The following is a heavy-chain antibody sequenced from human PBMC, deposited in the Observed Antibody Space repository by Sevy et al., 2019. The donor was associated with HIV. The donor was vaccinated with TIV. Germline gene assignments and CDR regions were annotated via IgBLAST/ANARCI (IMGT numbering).Heavy chain of an antibody. Sequence: GGSLRLSCVASGFNFNIYSMSWVRQAPGKGLEWVSTLSFGCGRINHADSVKGRFTMSRDDSKKTVYLEMNSLRAEDTAVYYCAREGCTGPHDHWGQGTLVTVSS. CDR3: AREGCTGPHDH. CDR2: LSFGCGRI. CDR1: GFNFNIYS. D-gene: IGHD2-8*02. V-gene: IGHV3-23*01. J-gene: IGHJ4*02.